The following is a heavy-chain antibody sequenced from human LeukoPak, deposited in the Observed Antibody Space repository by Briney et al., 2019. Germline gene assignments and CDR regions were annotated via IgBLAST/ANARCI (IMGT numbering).Heavy chain of an antibody. D-gene: IGHD3-22*01. J-gene: IGHJ4*02. V-gene: IGHV3-15*01. CDR3: AKGSSGYYYYVDPDPGSFDY. CDR1: GFTFNNAW. Sequence: PGGSLRLSCAASGFTFNNAWMSWVRQAPGKGLEWVGRIKNKADGGTTDYAAPVKGRFTISRDDAENTLYLQMNSLRAEDTAVYYCAKGSSGYYYYVDPDPGSFDYWGQGTLVTVSS. CDR2: IKNKADGGTT.